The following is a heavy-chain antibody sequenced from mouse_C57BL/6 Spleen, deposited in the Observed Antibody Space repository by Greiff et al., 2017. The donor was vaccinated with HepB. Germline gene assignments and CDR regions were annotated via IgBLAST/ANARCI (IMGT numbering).Heavy chain of an antibody. CDR1: GYSITSGYY. V-gene: IGHV3-6*01. CDR3: ASYYYGSSYESHYYAMDY. CDR2: ISYDGSN. Sequence: EVKVEESGPGLVKPSQSLSLTCSVTGYSITSGYYWNWIRQFPGNKLEWMGYISYDGSNNYNPSLKNRISITRDTSKNQFFLKLNSVTTEDTATYYCASYYYGSSYESHYYAMDYWGQGTSVTVSS. J-gene: IGHJ4*01. D-gene: IGHD1-1*01.